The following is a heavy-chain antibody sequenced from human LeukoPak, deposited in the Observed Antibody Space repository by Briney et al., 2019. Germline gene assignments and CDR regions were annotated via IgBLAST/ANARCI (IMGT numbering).Heavy chain of an antibody. D-gene: IGHD3-3*01. Sequence: PGGSLRLSCAASGFTFSTYGMHWVRQAPGKGLEWLALIWYDGDRKYYEDSVKGRFTISGDKSKNTLYLQMNSLRGEDTAVYYCARGKIRVLGYYDYYYGMDVWGQGTTVTVSS. CDR2: IWYDGDRK. V-gene: IGHV3-33*01. CDR3: ARGKIRVLGYYDYYYGMDV. CDR1: GFTFSTYG. J-gene: IGHJ6*02.